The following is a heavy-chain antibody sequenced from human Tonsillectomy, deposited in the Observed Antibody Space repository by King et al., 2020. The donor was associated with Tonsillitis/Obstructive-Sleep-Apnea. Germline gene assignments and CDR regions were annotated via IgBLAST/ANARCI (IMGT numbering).Heavy chain of an antibody. J-gene: IGHJ3*02. V-gene: IGHV3-7*04. D-gene: IGHD4-23*01. Sequence: VQLVESGGDLVQPGGSLRLSCEASGFTFGWYWMSWVRQAPGKGLEWVANIKQEGSEKNEVGSVNGRFTISRDNAGNSLYLQMNTLRAEETAMYYCVRYGGGSDNGFEIWGQGKMVTVST. CDR2: IKQEGSEK. CDR1: GFTFGWYW. CDR3: VRYGGGSDNGFEI.